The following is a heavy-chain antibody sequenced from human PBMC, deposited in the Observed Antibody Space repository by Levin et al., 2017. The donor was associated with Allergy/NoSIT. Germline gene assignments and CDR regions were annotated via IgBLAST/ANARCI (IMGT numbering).Heavy chain of an antibody. V-gene: IGHV1-24*01. D-gene: IGHD2/OR15-2a*01. Sequence: PGASVKVSCKVSGYTLTDLSIHWVRQAPGEGLEWMGSFDPEDGETIYAQKFQGRVTMTEDTLTDTTYMELSSLKSDDTAVYYCAIDTRDFGYVDYWGQGTQVTVSS. CDR3: AIDTRDFGYVDY. CDR2: FDPEDGET. J-gene: IGHJ4*02. CDR1: GYTLTDLS.